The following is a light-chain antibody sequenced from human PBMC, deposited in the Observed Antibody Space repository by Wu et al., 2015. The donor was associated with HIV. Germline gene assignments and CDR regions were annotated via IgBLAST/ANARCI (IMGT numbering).Light chain of an antibody. Sequence: AIQVTQSPSSLSASVGDRVTITCRTSQGISSALAWFQQKSGRPPKVLIYDATNLQSGVPSRFSGSGSGTDFTLVITSLQPEDFATYYCQQFNSYPLTFGGGTRVE. CDR3: QQFNSYPLT. CDR2: DAT. J-gene: IGKJ4*01. V-gene: IGKV1-13*02. CDR1: QGISSA.